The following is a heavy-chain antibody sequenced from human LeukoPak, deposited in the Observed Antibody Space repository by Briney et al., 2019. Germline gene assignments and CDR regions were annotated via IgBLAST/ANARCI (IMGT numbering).Heavy chain of an antibody. D-gene: IGHD2-21*02. V-gene: IGHV4-34*01. CDR3: ARHSLSRQHIVVVTAVHWYFDL. Sequence: SETLSLTCAVYGGSFSGYYWSWIRQPPGKGLEWIGEINHSGSTNYNPSLKSRVTISVDTSKNQFSLKLSSVTAADTAVYYCARHSLSRQHIVVVTAVHWYFDLWGRGTLVTVSS. J-gene: IGHJ2*01. CDR1: GGSFSGYY. CDR2: INHSGST.